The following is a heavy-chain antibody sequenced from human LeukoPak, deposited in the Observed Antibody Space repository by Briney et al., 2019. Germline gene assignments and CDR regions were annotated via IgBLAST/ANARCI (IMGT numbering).Heavy chain of an antibody. Sequence: ASVKVPCKASGYTFISYGISWVRQAPGQGLEWMGWISPYNGNTNDAQKLQGRVTMTTDTSTSTPYMELRSLRSDGTAVYYCATLRGRGAFDIWGQGTMVTVSS. D-gene: IGHD3-16*01. V-gene: IGHV1-18*01. CDR2: ISPYNGNT. CDR1: GYTFISYG. J-gene: IGHJ3*02. CDR3: ATLRGRGAFDI.